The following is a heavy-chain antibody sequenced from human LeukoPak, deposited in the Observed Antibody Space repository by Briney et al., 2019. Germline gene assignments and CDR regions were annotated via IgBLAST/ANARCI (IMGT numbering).Heavy chain of an antibody. CDR3: ASLGGYCSSTSCPDDAFDI. Sequence: PSETLSLTCTVSGGSISSYYWSWIRQPPGKGLEWIWYIYYSGSTNYNPSLKSRVTISVDTSKNQFSLKLSSVTAADTAVYYCASLGGYCSSTSCPDDAFDIWGQGTMVTVSS. V-gene: IGHV4-59*01. D-gene: IGHD2-2*01. CDR1: GGSISSYY. J-gene: IGHJ3*02. CDR2: IYYSGST.